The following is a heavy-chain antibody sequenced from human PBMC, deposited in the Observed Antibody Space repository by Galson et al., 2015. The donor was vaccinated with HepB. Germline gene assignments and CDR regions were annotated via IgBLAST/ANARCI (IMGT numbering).Heavy chain of an antibody. CDR3: VRDRALRYDGYSYDY. D-gene: IGHD3-10*01. V-gene: IGHV4-39*07. Sequence: ETLSLTCTVSGDSISSPLYYWGWIRQPPGKGLEWIGSIYYSGSTYYTPSLESRVTISIDKSQNQFSLKLSSVPAADTAVYFCVRDRALRYDGYSYDYWGQGTLVTVSS. CDR2: IYYSGST. CDR1: GDSISSPLYY. J-gene: IGHJ4*02.